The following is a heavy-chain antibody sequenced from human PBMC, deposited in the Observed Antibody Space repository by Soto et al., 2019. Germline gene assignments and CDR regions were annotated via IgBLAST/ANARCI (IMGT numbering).Heavy chain of an antibody. D-gene: IGHD6-6*01. Sequence: GASVKVSCKASGYTFTSYAMHWVRQAPGQRLEWMGWINAGNGNTKYSQKFQGRVTITRDTSASTAYMELSSLRSEDTAVYYCARDLGIAARTPPYYWGQGTLVTVSS. CDR3: ARDLGIAARTPPYY. J-gene: IGHJ4*02. CDR1: GYTFTSYA. CDR2: INAGNGNT. V-gene: IGHV1-3*01.